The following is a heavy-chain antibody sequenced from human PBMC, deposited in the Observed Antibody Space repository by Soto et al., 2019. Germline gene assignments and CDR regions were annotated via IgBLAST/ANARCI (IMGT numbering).Heavy chain of an antibody. Sequence: EVQLVESGGGLVQPGGSLGLSCVASGFTFSGYWMHWVRQVSGKGLVWVSRINSDGTSTIYADSVKGRFTISRDNAKKTVYQKVNGLGAEDTAVYYWARGGGGLAATKYFFDYGGKGTLVTVSS. D-gene: IGHD2-15*01. V-gene: IGHV3-74*01. CDR1: GFTFSGYW. CDR2: INSDGTST. J-gene: IGHJ4*02. CDR3: ARGGGGLAATKYFFDY.